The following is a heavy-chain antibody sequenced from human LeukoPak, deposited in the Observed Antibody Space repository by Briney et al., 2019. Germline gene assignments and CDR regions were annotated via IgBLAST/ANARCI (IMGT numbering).Heavy chain of an antibody. CDR3: ARASSPSIAGFDY. D-gene: IGHD6-6*01. CDR2: IYYSGST. J-gene: IGHJ4*02. Sequence: KTSETLSLTCTVSGGSISSYYWSWIRQPPGKGLEWIGYIYYSGSTNYNPSFKSRVTISVDTSKNQFSLKLSSVTAADAAVYYCARASSPSIAGFDYWGQGTLVTVSS. V-gene: IGHV4-59*01. CDR1: GGSISSYY.